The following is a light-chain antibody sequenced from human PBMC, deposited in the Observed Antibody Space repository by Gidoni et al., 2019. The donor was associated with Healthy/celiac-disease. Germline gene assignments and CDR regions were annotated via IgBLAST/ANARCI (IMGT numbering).Light chain of an antibody. CDR3: QQRSNWPPLT. CDR2: DAS. J-gene: IGKJ4*01. Sequence: EIVLTQSPATLSLSPGERATLSCRACQSVSSYLAWYQQKPGQAPRLLLYDASNRATGIPARFIGSGSGTDFTLTISSLETEDFAVYYCQQRSNWPPLTFGGGTKVEIK. CDR1: QSVSSY. V-gene: IGKV3-11*01.